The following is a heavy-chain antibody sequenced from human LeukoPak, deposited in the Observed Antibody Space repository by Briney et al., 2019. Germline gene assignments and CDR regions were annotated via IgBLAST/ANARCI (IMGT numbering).Heavy chain of an antibody. D-gene: IGHD3-10*01. CDR3: AKGRVNYGSGSYPNDY. V-gene: IGHV3-30*18. CDR1: GFAFSTYG. J-gene: IGHJ4*02. Sequence: GRSLRLSCAASGFAFSTYGMHWVRQAPGKGLEWVAVISYDGSNKYYADSVKGRFTISRDNSTNTLFLQMNSLRAEDTAVYFCAKGRVNYGSGSYPNDYWGQGTLVTVSS. CDR2: ISYDGSNK.